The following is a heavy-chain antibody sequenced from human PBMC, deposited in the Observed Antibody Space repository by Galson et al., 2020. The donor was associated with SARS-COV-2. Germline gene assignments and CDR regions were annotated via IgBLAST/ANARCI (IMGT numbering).Heavy chain of an antibody. CDR3: AKDGYCSSTSCYPIDY. CDR2: ISDNGGST. Sequence: GESLKISCAASGFTFSSYAMSWVRQAPRKGLEWVSAISDNGGSTYYADSVKGRFTTSRDNSKNTLYLQMNSLRAEDTAMYYCAKDGYCSSTSCYPIDYWGQGTLVTVSS. CDR1: GFTFSSYA. D-gene: IGHD2-2*03. J-gene: IGHJ4*02. V-gene: IGHV3-23*01.